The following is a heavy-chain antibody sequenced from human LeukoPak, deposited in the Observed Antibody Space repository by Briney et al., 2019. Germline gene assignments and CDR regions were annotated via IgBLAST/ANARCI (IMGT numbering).Heavy chain of an antibody. J-gene: IGHJ5*02. CDR3: ARDYCTRGGDCYKEDLFDP. V-gene: IGHV1-18*01. CDR1: GYTFAIYG. D-gene: IGHD2-21*02. CDR2: ISPYDGDT. Sequence: ASVKVSCKASGYTFAIYGISWVGQAPGQGLDWMAWISPYDGDTNYAQNFEGRVTMTTETSTSTAYMELRSLRSDDTAIYYCARDYCTRGGDCYKEDLFDPWGQGTLVTVSS.